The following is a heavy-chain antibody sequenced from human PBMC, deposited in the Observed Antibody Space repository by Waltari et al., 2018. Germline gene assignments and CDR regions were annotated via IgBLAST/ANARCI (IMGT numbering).Heavy chain of an antibody. D-gene: IGHD3-22*01. Sequence: QFQLQESGPGLVKPSETLSLTCRVPGYSISSDYDWGWMRQPPGKGLEWIGSIFHSGDTYYNPSLKSRVTISVDTSKNQLSLKLHSVTAADTAVYYCVRDWRAGYFGPVRDTSFDHWGQGTLVTVSS. CDR2: IFHSGDT. CDR1: GYSISSDYD. V-gene: IGHV4-38-2*02. CDR3: VRDWRAGYFGPVRDTSFDH. J-gene: IGHJ4*02.